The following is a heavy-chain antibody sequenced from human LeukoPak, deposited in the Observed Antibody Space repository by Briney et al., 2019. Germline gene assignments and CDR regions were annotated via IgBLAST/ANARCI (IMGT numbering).Heavy chain of an antibody. Sequence: ASVKVSFKSSGYTFTSYDINWVRQAAGQGLAWMGWMNPNSGKTGYAQRFQGRVTMTKNTSITTAYMELSSLRSEDTAVYYCARALSWTTESYYYMDVWGKGTTVTVSS. CDR2: MNPNSGKT. D-gene: IGHD3/OR15-3a*01. J-gene: IGHJ6*03. V-gene: IGHV1-8*01. CDR3: ARALSWTTESYYYMDV. CDR1: GYTFTSYD.